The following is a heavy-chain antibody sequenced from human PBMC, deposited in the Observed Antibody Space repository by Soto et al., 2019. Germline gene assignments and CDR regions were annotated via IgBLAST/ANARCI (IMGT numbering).Heavy chain of an antibody. CDR2: IYYSGST. D-gene: IGHD3-22*01. J-gene: IGHJ4*02. V-gene: IGHV4-31*03. CDR1: GGSISSGGYY. Sequence: SETLSLTCTVSGGSISSGGYYWSWIRQHPGKGLEWIGYIYYSGSTYYNPSLKSRVTISVDTSKNQFSLKLSSVTAADTAVYYCARDVLDYYDSSGSRIFDYWGQGTLVTVSS. CDR3: ARDVLDYYDSSGSRIFDY.